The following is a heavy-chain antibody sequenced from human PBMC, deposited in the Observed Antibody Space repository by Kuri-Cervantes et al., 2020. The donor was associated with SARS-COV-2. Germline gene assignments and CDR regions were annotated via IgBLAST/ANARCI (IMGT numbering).Heavy chain of an antibody. D-gene: IGHD1-26*01. J-gene: IGHJ3*02. CDR3: ARGASREKAPVRAFDI. CDR2: ISYDGSNK. V-gene: IGHV3-30-3*01. Sequence: GESLKISCAASGFTFSSYAMHWVRQAPGKGLEWVAVISYDGSNKYYADSVKGRFTISRDNSKNTLYLQMNSLRAEDTAAYYCARGASREKAPVRAFDIWGQGTMVTVSS. CDR1: GFTFSSYA.